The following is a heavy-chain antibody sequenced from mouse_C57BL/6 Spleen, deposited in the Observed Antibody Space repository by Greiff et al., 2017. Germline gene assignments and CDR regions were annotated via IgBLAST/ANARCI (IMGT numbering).Heavy chain of an antibody. CDR3: ARGSYDYDYYFDY. Sequence: QVQLQQSGAELVRPGTSVKMSCKASGYTFTNYWIGWAKQRPGHGLEWIGDIYPGGGYTNYNEKFKGKATLTADKSSSTAYMQFSSLTSEDSAIYYCARGSYDYDYYFDYWGQGTTLTVSS. J-gene: IGHJ2*01. CDR2: IYPGGGYT. CDR1: GYTFTNYW. D-gene: IGHD2-4*01. V-gene: IGHV1-63*01.